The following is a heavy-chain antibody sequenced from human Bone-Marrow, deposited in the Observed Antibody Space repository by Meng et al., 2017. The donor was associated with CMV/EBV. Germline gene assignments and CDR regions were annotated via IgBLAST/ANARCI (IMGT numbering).Heavy chain of an antibody. CDR2: INHSGST. Sequence: SETLSLTCAVYGGSFSGYYWSWIRQPPGKGLEWIGEINHSGSTNYNPSLKSRVTISIDTSKNQFSVKLTSVTAADTAVYYCARGYDFWSGYSATALGYWGQGALVTVSS. J-gene: IGHJ4*02. CDR3: ARGYDFWSGYSATALGY. D-gene: IGHD3-3*01. CDR1: GGSFSGYY. V-gene: IGHV4-34*01.